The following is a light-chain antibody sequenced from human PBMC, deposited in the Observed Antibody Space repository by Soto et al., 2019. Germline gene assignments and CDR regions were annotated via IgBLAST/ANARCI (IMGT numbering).Light chain of an antibody. CDR2: GAS. J-gene: IGKJ1*01. Sequence: IRMNNCPATLSVSKRERATLSCRASQSVSSNLAWYQQKPGQAPRLLIYGASTRATGIPARFSGSGSGTEFTLTISSLQSEDFAVYYCQQYNNWPPWTFGQ. CDR3: QQYNNWPPWT. V-gene: IGKV3D-15*01. CDR1: QSVSSN.